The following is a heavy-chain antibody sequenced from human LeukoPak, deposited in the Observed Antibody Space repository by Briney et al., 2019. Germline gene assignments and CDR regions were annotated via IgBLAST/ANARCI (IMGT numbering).Heavy chain of an antibody. J-gene: IGHJ4*02. CDR1: GFTFSSYS. V-gene: IGHV3-21*01. CDR2: ISSSSSCI. Sequence: GGSLRLSCAASGFTFSSYSMNWVRQAPGKGLEWVSSISSSSSCIYYADSVKCLFTISRDNAKYSLYLQMNSLRAEDTAVYYCARGGSGSYPYYFDYWGQGSLVTVSS. CDR3: ARGGSGSYPYYFDY. D-gene: IGHD1-26*01.